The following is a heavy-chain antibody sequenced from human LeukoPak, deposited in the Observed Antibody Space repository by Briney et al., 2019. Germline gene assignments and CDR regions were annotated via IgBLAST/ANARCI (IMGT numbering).Heavy chain of an antibody. CDR2: IYHSGST. D-gene: IGHD4-17*01. J-gene: IGHJ4*02. CDR1: GGSISSYY. CDR3: ARVQSAGDYGDPKIHFDY. V-gene: IGHV4-59*12. Sequence: SETLSLTCTVSGGSISSYYWSWIRQPPGKGLEWIGYIYHSGSTYYNPSLKSRVTISVDRSKNQFSLKLSSVTAADTAVYYCARVQSAGDYGDPKIHFDYWGQGTLVTVSS.